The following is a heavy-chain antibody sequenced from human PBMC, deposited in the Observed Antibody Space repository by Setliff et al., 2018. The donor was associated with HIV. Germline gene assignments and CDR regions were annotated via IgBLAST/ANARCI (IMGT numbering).Heavy chain of an antibody. CDR2: IKEDGSEK. CDR1: GFTLSPFW. J-gene: IGHJ4*02. CDR3: ARDRGAAGF. V-gene: IGHV3-7*03. D-gene: IGHD6-13*01. Sequence: GGSLRLPCAASGFTLSPFWMSWVRQAPGKGLEWVANIKEDGSEKNYVDSVKGRFTISRDNAKNSLYLQMNSLRAEDTAVYYCARDRGAAGFWGQGTLVTVSS.